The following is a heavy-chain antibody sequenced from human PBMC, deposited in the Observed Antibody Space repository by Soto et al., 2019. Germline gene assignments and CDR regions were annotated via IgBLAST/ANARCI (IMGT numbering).Heavy chain of an antibody. CDR2: ISGYNGNT. Sequence: QVQLVQSGTEVKKPGASVKVSCKASGYTFRSYGISWVRQAPGQGLEWMGWISGYNGNTHYSQKFQGKVTMTTATPTTTAYMAFRNLRSDDTAVYYCAKADSNYAGRFSYHYMDVWGTGTMVTVSS. CDR3: AKADSNYAGRFSYHYMDV. D-gene: IGHD4-4*01. CDR1: GYTFRSYG. V-gene: IGHV1-18*01. J-gene: IGHJ6*03.